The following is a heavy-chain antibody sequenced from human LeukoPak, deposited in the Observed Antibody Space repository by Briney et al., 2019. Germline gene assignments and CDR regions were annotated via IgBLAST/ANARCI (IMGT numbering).Heavy chain of an antibody. J-gene: IGHJ6*02. CDR1: GGSISSYS. V-gene: IGHV4-4*07. Sequence: SETLSLTCTVSGGSISSYSWSWIRQSAGKGLEWIGRIYTSGRTDNNPSLKSRVTMSVDTSKNQFSLNLSSVTAADTAVYFCARDAPVGSSDYGMDVWGQGTTVTVSS. CDR2: IYTSGRT. D-gene: IGHD2-2*01. CDR3: ARDAPVGSSDYGMDV.